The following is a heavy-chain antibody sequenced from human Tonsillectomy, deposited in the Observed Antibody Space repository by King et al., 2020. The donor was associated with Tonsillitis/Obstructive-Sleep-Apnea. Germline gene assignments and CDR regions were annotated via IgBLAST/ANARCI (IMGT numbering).Heavy chain of an antibody. CDR1: GGSISSGGYY. CDR2: IYYSGST. V-gene: IGHV4-31*03. D-gene: IGHD5-18*01. Sequence: QLQESGPGLVKPSQTLSLTCTVSGGSISSGGYYWSWIRQHPGKGLEWIGYIYYSGSTYNNPSLKSRVTISVDTSKNQFSLKLSSVTAADTAVYYCAREGDTGYGMDVWGQGTTVTVSS. J-gene: IGHJ6*02. CDR3: AREGDTGYGMDV.